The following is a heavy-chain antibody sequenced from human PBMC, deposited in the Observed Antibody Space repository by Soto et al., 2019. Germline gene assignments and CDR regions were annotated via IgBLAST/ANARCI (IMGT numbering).Heavy chain of an antibody. J-gene: IGHJ4*02. Sequence: ASVKVSCKASGATFSGSAFSWVRQAPGQGLEWMGGITPTLGTTNYAQHLQGRVTITADEYTATSFMELTSLTSADTAIYYCARGFKTGAKIEGFDYWGQGTLVTVSS. V-gene: IGHV1-69*13. CDR3: ARGFKTGAKIEGFDY. D-gene: IGHD1-1*01. CDR1: GATFSGSA. CDR2: ITPTLGTT.